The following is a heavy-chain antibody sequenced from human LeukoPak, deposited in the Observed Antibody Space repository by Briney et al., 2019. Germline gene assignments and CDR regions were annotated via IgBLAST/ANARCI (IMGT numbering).Heavy chain of an antibody. J-gene: IGHJ4*02. Sequence: PSETLSLTCAVYGGSFSGYYWSWIRQPPGKGLEWIGSIYYSGTTHYNPSLKSRVTISVDTSKNQFSLKLSSVTAADTAVYYCARQLIRAGYYFDYWGQGTLVTVSS. V-gene: IGHV4-34*01. CDR2: IYYSGTT. CDR3: ARQLIRAGYYFDY. CDR1: GGSFSGYY. D-gene: IGHD3-16*01.